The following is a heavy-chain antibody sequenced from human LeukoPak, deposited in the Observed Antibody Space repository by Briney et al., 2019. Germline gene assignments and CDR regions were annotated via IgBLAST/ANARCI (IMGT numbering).Heavy chain of an antibody. CDR3: ARVYYDFWSGYPVKYYFDY. CDR1: GYSISSGYY. Sequence: PSETLSLTCTVSGYSISSGYYWGWIRQPPGKGLEWIGSIYHSGSTYYNPSLKSRVTISVDTSKNQFSLKLSSVTAADTAVYYCARVYYDFWSGYPVKYYFDYWGQGTLVTVSS. CDR2: IYHSGST. J-gene: IGHJ4*02. V-gene: IGHV4-38-2*02. D-gene: IGHD3-3*01.